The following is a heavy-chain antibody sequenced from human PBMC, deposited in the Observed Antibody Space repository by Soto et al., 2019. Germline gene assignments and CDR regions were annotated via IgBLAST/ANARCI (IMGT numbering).Heavy chain of an antibody. CDR2: IYRGGIT. V-gene: IGHV4-38-2*01. CDR3: AIGNPDWFDP. D-gene: IGHD1-1*01. Sequence: LSLTCAVSGYSISSGLYWGWIRQPPGKGLEWIGTIYRGGITYYNPSLKSRVTISIDTSKNLFSLRLSSVTATDTAVYFCAIGNPDWFDPWGQGTLVTVSS. CDR1: GYSISSGLY. J-gene: IGHJ5*02.